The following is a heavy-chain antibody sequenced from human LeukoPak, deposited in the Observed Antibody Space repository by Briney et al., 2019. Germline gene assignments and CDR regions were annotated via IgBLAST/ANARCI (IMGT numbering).Heavy chain of an antibody. CDR2: VHFTGST. J-gene: IGHJ4*02. V-gene: IGHV4-39*01. CDR3: ATLGLLRGAGFNLATHFDF. Sequence: PSETLSLTCTVSGVSISNNYYYWAWTRQPPGEGLEMIGYVHFTGSTFYNSSLKSRVTISADTSQNQFTLSLTSVTAADPAVYYCATLGLLRGAGFNLATHFDFWGQGTLVTVSS. D-gene: IGHD1-26*01. CDR1: GVSISNNYYY.